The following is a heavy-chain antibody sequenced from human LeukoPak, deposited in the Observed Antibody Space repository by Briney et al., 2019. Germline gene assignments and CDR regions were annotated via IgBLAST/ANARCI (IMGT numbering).Heavy chain of an antibody. Sequence: ASVKVSCKASGYTFTGYYMHWVRQAPGQGLEWMGWIDPNSGGTNYVQKFQGRVTMTRDTSISTAYMELSRLRSDDTAVYYCARGVRIAVAGSWGQGTLVTVSS. CDR1: GYTFTGYY. J-gene: IGHJ4*02. V-gene: IGHV1-2*02. D-gene: IGHD6-19*01. CDR2: IDPNSGGT. CDR3: ARGVRIAVAGS.